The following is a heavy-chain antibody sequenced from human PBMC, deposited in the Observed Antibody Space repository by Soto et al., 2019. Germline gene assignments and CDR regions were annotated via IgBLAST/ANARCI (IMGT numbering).Heavy chain of an antibody. D-gene: IGHD2-2*01. CDR2: ISAYNGNT. Sequence: ASVKVSCNASGYTFTSYFISWVRQAPGQGLEWMGWISAYNGNTNYAQKLQGRVTMTTDTSTSTAYMELRSLRSDDTAVYYCAREYCSSTSCYCDYWGQGTLVTVSS. CDR3: AREYCSSTSCYCDY. CDR1: GYTFTSYF. V-gene: IGHV1-18*01. J-gene: IGHJ4*02.